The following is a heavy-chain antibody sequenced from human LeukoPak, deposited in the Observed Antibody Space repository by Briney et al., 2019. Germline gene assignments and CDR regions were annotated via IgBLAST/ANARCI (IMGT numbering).Heavy chain of an antibody. J-gene: IGHJ5*01. CDR3: ARVAVSGPTGWFDS. D-gene: IGHD2-8*02. CDR2: ISRDGSTK. Sequence: GGSLRLSCAASGFTFSSYAMQWVRQAPGKGLEWVAVISRDGSTKHYADSVKGRFTISRDNVDNVVYLQMNSLGAEDTAVYYCARVAVSGPTGWFDSWGQGTLVIVSS. CDR1: GFTFSSYA. V-gene: IGHV3-30*04.